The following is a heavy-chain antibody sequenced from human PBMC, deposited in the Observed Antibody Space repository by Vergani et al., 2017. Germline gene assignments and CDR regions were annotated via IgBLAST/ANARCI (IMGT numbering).Heavy chain of an antibody. J-gene: IGHJ6*02. Sequence: EVQLVESGGGLVQPGRSLRLSCAASGFTFDDYAMHWVRQAPGKGLEWVSGISWNSGSIAYAESVKGRFTISRDNAKNSLYLQMNSLRAEDTALYYCVKVQFCSRRYDLHYYYGMDVWGQGTTVTVSS. V-gene: IGHV3-9*01. CDR2: ISWNSGSI. CDR1: GFTFDDYA. D-gene: IGHD5-12*01. CDR3: VKVQFCSRRYDLHYYYGMDV.